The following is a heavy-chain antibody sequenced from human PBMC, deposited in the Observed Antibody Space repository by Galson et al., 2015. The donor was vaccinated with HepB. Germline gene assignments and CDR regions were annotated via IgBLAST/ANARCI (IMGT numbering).Heavy chain of an antibody. CDR1: GGTFSNFA. Sequence: SVKVSCKASGGTFSNFAISWVRQAPGQGLEWMGGIIPIFGTANYAQKFQGRVTITADESTSTAYMELSSLRSEDTAVYYCARGDEGTFCSGGSCSTDYYYYGMDVWGQGATVTVSS. D-gene: IGHD2-15*01. CDR3: ARGDEGTFCSGGSCSTDYYYYGMDV. V-gene: IGHV1-69*13. J-gene: IGHJ6*02. CDR2: IIPIFGTA.